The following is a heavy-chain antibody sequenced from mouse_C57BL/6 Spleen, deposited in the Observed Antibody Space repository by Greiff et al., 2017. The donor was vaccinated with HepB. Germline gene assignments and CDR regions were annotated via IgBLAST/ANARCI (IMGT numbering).Heavy chain of an antibody. CDR3: ARFYDAGAMDY. Sequence: EVKVVESGPELVKPGASVKISCKASGYSFTGYYMNWVKQSPEKSLEWIGEINPSTGGTTYNQKFKAKATLTVDKSSSTAYMQLKSLTSEDSAVYYYARFYDAGAMDYWGQGTSVTVSS. CDR2: INPSTGGT. J-gene: IGHJ4*01. V-gene: IGHV1-42*01. D-gene: IGHD2-3*01. CDR1: GYSFTGYY.